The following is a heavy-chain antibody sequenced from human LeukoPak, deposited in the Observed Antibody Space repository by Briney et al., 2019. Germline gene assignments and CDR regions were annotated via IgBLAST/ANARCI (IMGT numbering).Heavy chain of an antibody. CDR2: INPSGGST. J-gene: IGHJ5*02. CDR3: ARVGYCSSTSCFDWFDP. Sequence: ASVKVSCKASGYTFTSYYMHWVRQAPGQGLEWMGIINPSGGSTSYAQKFQGRITMTRDTSTSTVYMELSSLRSEDTAVYYCARVGYCSSTSCFDWFDPWGQGTLVTVSS. V-gene: IGHV1-46*01. CDR1: GYTFTSYY. D-gene: IGHD2-2*03.